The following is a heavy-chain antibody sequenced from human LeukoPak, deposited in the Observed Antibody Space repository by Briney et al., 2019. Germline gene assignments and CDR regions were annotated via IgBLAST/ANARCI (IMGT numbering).Heavy chain of an antibody. CDR2: INHSGST. V-gene: IGHV4-34*01. Sequence: SETLSLTCAVSGGSFSGYYWSWIRQPPGKGLEWIGEINHSGSTNYNPSLKSRVTISVDTSKNQFSLKLSSVTAADTAVYYCARGVAVAGYYYYGMDVWGQGTTVTVSS. CDR3: ARGVAVAGYYYYGMDV. CDR1: GGSFSGYY. J-gene: IGHJ6*02. D-gene: IGHD6-19*01.